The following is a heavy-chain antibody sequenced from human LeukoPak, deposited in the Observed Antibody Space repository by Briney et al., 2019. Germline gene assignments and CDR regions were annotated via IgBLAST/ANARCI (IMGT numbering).Heavy chain of an antibody. D-gene: IGHD6-13*01. CDR2: IYHSGST. Sequence: SETLSLTCTVSGDSISSYYWSWIRQPPGGGLEWVGYIYHSGSTNYNPSLKSRVTISVDTSKDQFSLKLISVTAADTAVYYCARALRQQLVTGWFDPWGQGTLVTVSS. J-gene: IGHJ5*02. CDR1: GDSISSYY. CDR3: ARALRQQLVTGWFDP. V-gene: IGHV4-59*01.